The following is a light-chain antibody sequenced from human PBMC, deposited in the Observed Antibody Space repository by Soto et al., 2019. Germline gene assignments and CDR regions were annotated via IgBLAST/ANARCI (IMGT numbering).Light chain of an antibody. CDR1: QSVSSK. J-gene: IGKJ1*01. Sequence: EIVMTQSPATLPLSPGERATLSCRASQSVSSKLAWFQQKPGQAPRLLIYGSYTRATGIPARFSGSGSGTEFTLTISSLQSEDFAVYYCQQYNNWPLTFGQGTKVEIK. V-gene: IGKV3D-15*01. CDR3: QQYNNWPLT. CDR2: GSY.